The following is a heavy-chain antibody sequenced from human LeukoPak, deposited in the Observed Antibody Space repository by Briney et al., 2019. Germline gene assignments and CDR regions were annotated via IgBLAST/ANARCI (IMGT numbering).Heavy chain of an antibody. V-gene: IGHV3-49*04. D-gene: IGHD7-27*01. CDR2: IRSKAFGETA. CDR3: TRDRGSSTLGDY. CDR1: GFTFGDYA. J-gene: IGHJ4*02. Sequence: PGGSLRLSCTVSGFTFGDYAINWVRQAPGKGLEWVGFIRSKAFGETAEYAASAKGRFTISRDDSKSIAYLQMNSLKTEDTAVYYCTRDRGSSTLGDYWGQGTLVTVSS.